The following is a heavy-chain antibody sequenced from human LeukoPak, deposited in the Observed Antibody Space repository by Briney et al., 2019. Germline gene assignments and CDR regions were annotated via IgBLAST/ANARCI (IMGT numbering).Heavy chain of an antibody. J-gene: IGHJ6*02. Sequence: SETLSLTCTVSGGSISSYYWSWIRQPPGKGLEWIGSIYYSGSTYYNPSLKSRVTISVDTSKNQFSLKLSSVTAADTAVYYCAKEGGTVTTNYYYGMDVWGQGTTVTVSS. V-gene: IGHV4-59*05. CDR2: IYYSGST. CDR3: AKEGGTVTTNYYYGMDV. CDR1: GGSISSYY. D-gene: IGHD4-11*01.